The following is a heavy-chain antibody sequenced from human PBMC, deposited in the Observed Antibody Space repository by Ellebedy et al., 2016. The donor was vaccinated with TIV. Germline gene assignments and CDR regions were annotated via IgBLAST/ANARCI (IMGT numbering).Heavy chain of an antibody. CDR1: GFTFSSHG. V-gene: IGHV3-23*01. J-gene: IGHJ4*02. Sequence: GESLKISCAASGFTFSSHGMSWVRQAPGQGLEWVSKIHSGGDTSYADSVKGRFTISRDNSKNTLYLQMNSLRAEDTAVYYGAKGGWAENWGQGTLVTVSS. D-gene: IGHD6-19*01. CDR3: AKGGWAEN. CDR2: IHSGGDT.